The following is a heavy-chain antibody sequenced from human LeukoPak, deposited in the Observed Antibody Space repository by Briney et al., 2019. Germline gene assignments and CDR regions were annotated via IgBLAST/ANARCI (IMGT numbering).Heavy chain of an antibody. CDR2: ISAYNGNT. CDR3: ARDAAEYDFWSGYYTGILGY. V-gene: IGHV1-18*01. CDR1: GYTFTSYG. D-gene: IGHD3-3*01. Sequence: GASVKVSCKASGYTFTSYGISWARQAPGQGLEWMGWISAYNGNTNYAQKLQGRVTMTTDTSTSTAYMELRSLRSDDTAVYYCARDAAEYDFWSGYYTGILGYWGQGTLVTVSS. J-gene: IGHJ4*02.